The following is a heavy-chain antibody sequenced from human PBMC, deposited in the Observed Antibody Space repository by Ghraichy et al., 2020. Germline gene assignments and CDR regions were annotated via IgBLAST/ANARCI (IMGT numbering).Heavy chain of an antibody. J-gene: IGHJ4*02. CDR2: IYYSGST. V-gene: IGHV4-59*08. D-gene: IGHD3-3*01. CDR3: ARTYYDFWSGYFLFDY. CDR1: GGSISSHY. Sequence: SETLSLTCTVSGGSISSHYWSWIRQPPGKGLEWIGYIYYSGSTNYNPSLKSRVTISVDTSKNQFSLKLSSVTAADTAVYYCARTYYDFWSGYFLFDYWGQGTLVTVSS.